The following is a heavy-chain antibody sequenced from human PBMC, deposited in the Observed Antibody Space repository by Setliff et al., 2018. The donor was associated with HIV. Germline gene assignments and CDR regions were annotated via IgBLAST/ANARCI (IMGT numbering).Heavy chain of an antibody. CDR2: VYHSGTT. D-gene: IGHD5-12*01. J-gene: IGHJ6*03. CDR1: GYSISTAYY. V-gene: IGHV4-38-2*01. CDR3: ARHGAYEAYYDYMDV. Sequence: ETLSLTCAVSGYSISTAYYWGWIRQPPGKGLEWIGSVYHSGTTYYNPSLKSRVTISVDMSNNQFSLKVTSVTAADTAVYYCARHGAYEAYYDYMDVWGKGTTVTVSS.